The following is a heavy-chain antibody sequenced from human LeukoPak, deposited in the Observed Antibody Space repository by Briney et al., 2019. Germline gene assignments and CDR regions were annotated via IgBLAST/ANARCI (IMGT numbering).Heavy chain of an antibody. Sequence: GGSLRLSCAASGFTFSSYVMNWVRQAPGKGLEWVSGISGSGGSTYYADSVKGRFTISRDNSKNTLYLQMNSLRAEDTAVYYCAKEGYCSSTSCYDYYGMDVWGQGTTVTVSS. J-gene: IGHJ6*02. CDR3: AKEGYCSSTSCYDYYGMDV. CDR2: ISGSGGST. V-gene: IGHV3-23*01. CDR1: GFTFSSYV. D-gene: IGHD2-2*01.